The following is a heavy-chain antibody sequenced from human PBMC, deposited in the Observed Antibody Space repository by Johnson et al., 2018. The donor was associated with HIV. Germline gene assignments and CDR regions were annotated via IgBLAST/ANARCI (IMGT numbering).Heavy chain of an antibody. CDR1: GFTFSGSA. V-gene: IGHV3-30*02. J-gene: IGHJ3*02. D-gene: IGHD4/OR15-4a*01. CDR2: IRYDGSNK. CDR3: ARVKNVGTIDAFDI. Sequence: VQLVESGGGLVQPGGSLKLSCAASGFTFSGSAMHWVRQAPGKGLEWVAFIRYDGSNKYYADSVKGRFTISRDNSKNTLYLQMNSLRAEDTAVYYCARVKNVGTIDAFDIWGQGTMVTVSS.